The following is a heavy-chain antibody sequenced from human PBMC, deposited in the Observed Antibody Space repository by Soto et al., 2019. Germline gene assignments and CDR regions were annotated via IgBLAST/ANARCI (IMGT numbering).Heavy chain of an antibody. CDR3: ARGIEGWYQGRYYYGMDV. J-gene: IGHJ6*02. V-gene: IGHV4-59*01. CDR1: GVSISSYY. Sequence: SVTLSLTCTVSGVSISSYYWIWVRQPPGRGLEWIGYIYYSGSTNYNPSLKSRVTISVDTSKNQFSLKLSSVTAADTAVYYCARGIEGWYQGRYYYGMDVWGQGTTVTVSS. CDR2: IYYSGST. D-gene: IGHD6-19*01.